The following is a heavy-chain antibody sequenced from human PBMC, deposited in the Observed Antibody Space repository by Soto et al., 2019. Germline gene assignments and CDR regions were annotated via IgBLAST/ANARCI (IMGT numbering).Heavy chain of an antibody. Sequence: PGGSLRLSCTASGFTFGDYGMSWFRQAPGKGLEWVGFIRSKAYGGTTEYAASVKGRFTISRDDSKSIAYLQMNSLKTEDTAVYYCTRDRLRHYDSPIDYWGQGTLVTVSS. D-gene: IGHD3-22*01. CDR1: GFTFGDYG. V-gene: IGHV3-49*03. J-gene: IGHJ4*02. CDR3: TRDRLRHYDSPIDY. CDR2: IRSKAYGGTT.